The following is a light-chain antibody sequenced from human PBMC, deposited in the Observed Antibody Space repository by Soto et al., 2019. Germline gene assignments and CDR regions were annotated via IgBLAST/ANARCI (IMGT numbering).Light chain of an antibody. CDR1: QSLSSSY. J-gene: IGKJ1*01. CDR2: GAS. V-gene: IGKV3-20*01. CDR3: QHYCSSPPA. Sequence: HSPPPQSASXGESATXSSXASQSLSSSYLAWFQQKPGRSPGLLIYGASSRATGIPDRFSGSGSGTDFTLTISRLEPEDFAIYYCQHYCSSPPAFGRGTKVVIK.